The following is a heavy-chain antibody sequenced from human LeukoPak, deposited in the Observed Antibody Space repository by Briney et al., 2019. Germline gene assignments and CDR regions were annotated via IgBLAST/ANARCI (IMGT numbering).Heavy chain of an antibody. CDR3: ARDSNFWSGYPTYYYYYCGMDV. V-gene: IGHV1-2*02. J-gene: IGHJ6*02. D-gene: IGHD3-3*01. CDR1: GYTFTSYG. Sequence: ASVKVSCKASGYTFTSYGISWVRQAPGQGLEWMGWINPNSGGTNYAQKFQGRVTMTRDTSISTAYMELSRLRSDDTAVYYCARDSNFWSGYPTYYYYYCGMDVWGQGTTVTVSS. CDR2: INPNSGGT.